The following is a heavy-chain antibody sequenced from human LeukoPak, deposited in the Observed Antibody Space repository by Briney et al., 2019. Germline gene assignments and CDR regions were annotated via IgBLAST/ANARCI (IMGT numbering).Heavy chain of an antibody. D-gene: IGHD6-13*01. Sequence: PGGSLRLSCAASGFTFRNAWMSWVRQAPGKGLEWIGRIKSQTDGGTIAYAAPVKGRFTISRDDSKNTLDLQMNSLKTEDTAVYYCATAAGIAAPGTKGIDYWGQGTLATVSS. CDR1: GFTFRNAW. CDR3: ATAAGIAAPGTKGIDY. V-gene: IGHV3-15*01. J-gene: IGHJ4*02. CDR2: IKSQTDGGTI.